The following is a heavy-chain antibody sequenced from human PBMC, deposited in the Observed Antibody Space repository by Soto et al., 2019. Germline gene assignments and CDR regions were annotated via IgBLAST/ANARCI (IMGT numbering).Heavy chain of an antibody. CDR1: GFTVSSNY. J-gene: IGHJ1*01. CDR2: IYSGGST. Sequence: EVQLVESGGGLVQPGGSLRLSCAASGFTVSSNYMSWVRQAPGKGLEWVSVIYSGGSTYYADSVKGRFTISRDNSKNTLYLQKNSLRAEDTAVYYCAIDFVHGDHAEYYHHGGKGTLVTVSS. V-gene: IGHV3-66*01. D-gene: IGHD4-17*01. CDR3: AIDFVHGDHAEYYHH.